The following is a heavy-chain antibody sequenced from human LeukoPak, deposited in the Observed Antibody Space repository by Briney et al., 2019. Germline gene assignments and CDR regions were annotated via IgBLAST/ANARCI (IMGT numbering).Heavy chain of an antibody. CDR2: IKQDGSEN. Sequence: GGSLRLSCAASGFTFSSYWMGWVRQAPGKGLEWVANIKQDGSENYYVDSVKGRFTISRDNAKNSLYLQMNSLRAEDTAVYYCARAVDCSGGSCYFASDYWGQGTLVTVSS. V-gene: IGHV3-7*01. CDR1: GFTFSSYW. D-gene: IGHD2-15*01. CDR3: ARAVDCSGGSCYFASDY. J-gene: IGHJ4*02.